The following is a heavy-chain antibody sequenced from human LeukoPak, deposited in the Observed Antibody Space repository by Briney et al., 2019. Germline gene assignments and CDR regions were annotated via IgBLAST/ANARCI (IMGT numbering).Heavy chain of an antibody. CDR2: IYYSGST. D-gene: IGHD5-12*01. J-gene: IGHJ4*02. CDR1: GGSISSSSYY. V-gene: IGHV4-39*07. Sequence: NSSETLSLTCTVSGGSISSSSYYWGWIRQPPGKGLEWIGSIYYSGSTYYNPSLKSRVTISVDTSKNQFSLKLSSVTAADTAVYYCARALVATDYWGQGTLVTVSS. CDR3: ARALVATDY.